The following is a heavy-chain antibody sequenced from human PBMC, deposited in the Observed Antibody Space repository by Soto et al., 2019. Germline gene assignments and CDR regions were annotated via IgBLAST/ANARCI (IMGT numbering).Heavy chain of an antibody. CDR2: FSLSGTT. D-gene: IGHD2-8*02. CDR1: GASITGSFF. J-gene: IGHJ4*02. Sequence: SENLSLTLNVSGASITGSFFRSWIRQPSGKGMEWIGRFSLSGTTNYNPSIRSRVTMSADVSKNQFSLRLSSVTAADTALYYCARGMTPPGAPAWYYFDSWGQGNLVAV. V-gene: IGHV4-4*07. CDR3: ARGMTPPGAPAWYYFDS.